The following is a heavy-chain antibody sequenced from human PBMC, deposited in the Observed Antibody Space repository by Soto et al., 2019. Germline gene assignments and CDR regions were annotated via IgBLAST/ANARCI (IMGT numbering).Heavy chain of an antibody. Sequence: PSETLSLTCTVSGVSISTSSYFWGWVRQPPGKGLEWIGSVYYSGTTYYNPSLKSRVTISVDTSKNQFSLKLTSVTAADTAVYYCARDRYSFDYWGQGTLVTVSS. V-gene: IGHV4-39*07. D-gene: IGHD1-20*01. CDR1: GVSISTSSYF. CDR2: VYYSGTT. J-gene: IGHJ4*02. CDR3: ARDRYSFDY.